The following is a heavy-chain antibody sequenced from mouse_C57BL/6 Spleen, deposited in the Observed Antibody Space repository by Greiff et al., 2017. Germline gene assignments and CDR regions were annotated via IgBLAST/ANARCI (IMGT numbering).Heavy chain of an antibody. D-gene: IGHD2-4*01. Sequence: EVQVVESGPGLVKPSQSLSLTCSVTGYSITSGYYWNWIRQFPGNKLEWMGYISYDGSNNYNPSLKNRISITRDTSKNQFFLKLNSVTTEDTATYYCARGGYYDYDGDFDYWGQGTTLTVSS. CDR2: ISYDGSN. V-gene: IGHV3-6*01. CDR3: ARGGYYDYDGDFDY. J-gene: IGHJ2*01. CDR1: GYSITSGYY.